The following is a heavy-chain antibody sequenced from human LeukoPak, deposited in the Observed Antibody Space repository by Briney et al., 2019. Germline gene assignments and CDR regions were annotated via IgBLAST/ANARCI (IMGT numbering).Heavy chain of an antibody. J-gene: IGHJ6*03. D-gene: IGHD6-13*01. CDR3: ARVPSIAAAGTYYYYYYMDV. CDR1: GYTFTSYG. V-gene: IGHV1-18*01. Sequence: ASVKVSCKASGYTFTSYGISWVRQAPGQGLEWMGWISAYNGNTNYAQKLQGRVTMTTDTSTSTAYMELRSLRSDDTAVYYCARVPSIAAAGTYYYYYYMDVWGKGTTVTVSS. CDR2: ISAYNGNT.